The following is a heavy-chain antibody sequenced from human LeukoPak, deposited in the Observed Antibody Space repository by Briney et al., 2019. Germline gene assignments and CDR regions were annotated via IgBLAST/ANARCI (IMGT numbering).Heavy chain of an antibody. D-gene: IGHD3-10*01. J-gene: IGHJ6*03. V-gene: IGHV4-59*01. CDR1: GGSISSYY. CDR2: IFYSGST. CDR3: ASAKRDYYGSGSYYNPYYYYYMDV. Sequence: SETLSLTCTVSGGSISSYYWSWIRQPPGKGLEGIGYIFYSGSTNYNPSLKSRVTISVDTSKNQFSLKLSSVTAADTAVYYCASAKRDYYGSGSYYNPYYYYYMDVWGKGTTVTISS.